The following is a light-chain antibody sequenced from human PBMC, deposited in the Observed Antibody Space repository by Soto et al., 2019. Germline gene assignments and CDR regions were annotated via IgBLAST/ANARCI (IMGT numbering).Light chain of an antibody. J-gene: IGKJ2*01. CDR1: QSVSSN. V-gene: IGKV3-15*01. Sequence: EIVMTQSPATLSVSPGERATLSCRASQSVSSNLAWYQQKPGQAPRLLIYGASTRATCIPARFSGIGSGTAFIQPHSRLQTEDFAVYYRQQYNRCPYTLGQGTKREI. CDR3: QQYNRCPYT. CDR2: GAS.